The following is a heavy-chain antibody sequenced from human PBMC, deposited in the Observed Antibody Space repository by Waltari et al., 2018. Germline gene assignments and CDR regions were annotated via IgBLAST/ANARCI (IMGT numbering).Heavy chain of an antibody. V-gene: IGHV3-23*01. CDR3: ANHPLTIVGGMDV. CDR2: ISGSGGST. J-gene: IGHJ6*02. Sequence: EVQLLESGGGLVQPGGPLRLSCAASGFTFSSSAMSWVRQAPGKGREWDSAISGSGGSTDYADSVKGRVTISRDNSKNTLYLQMNSLRAEDTAVYYCANHPLTIVGGMDVWGQGTTVTVSS. D-gene: IGHD3-3*01. CDR1: GFTFSSSA.